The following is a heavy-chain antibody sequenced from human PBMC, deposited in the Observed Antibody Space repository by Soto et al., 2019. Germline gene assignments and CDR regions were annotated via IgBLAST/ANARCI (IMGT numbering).Heavy chain of an antibody. D-gene: IGHD2-8*01. V-gene: IGHV1-46*01. Sequence: ASVKVSCKASGYTFTSYYMHWVRQAPGQGLEWMGIINPSGGSTSYAQKFQGRVTMTRDTSTSTVYMELSSLRSEDTAVYYCASAIGYCTNGVCPDYGMDVWGQGTTVTVPS. J-gene: IGHJ6*02. CDR2: INPSGGST. CDR3: ASAIGYCTNGVCPDYGMDV. CDR1: GYTFTSYY.